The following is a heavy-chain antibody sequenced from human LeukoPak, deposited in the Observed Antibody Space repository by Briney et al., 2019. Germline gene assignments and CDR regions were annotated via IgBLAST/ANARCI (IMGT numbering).Heavy chain of an antibody. CDR2: IYYSGST. Sequence: SETLSLTCTVSGGSIRSRRHYWGWVRQPPRKGLEGIGSIYYSGSTYYNPSLKSRVTISVDTSKNQFSLKLSSVTAADTAVYYCARQGDSGSYDWFDPWGQGTLVTVSS. CDR1: GGSIRSRRHY. J-gene: IGHJ5*02. V-gene: IGHV4-39*01. D-gene: IGHD1-26*01. CDR3: ARQGDSGSYDWFDP.